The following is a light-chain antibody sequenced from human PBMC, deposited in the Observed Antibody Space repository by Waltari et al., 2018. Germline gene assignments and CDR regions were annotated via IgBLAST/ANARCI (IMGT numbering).Light chain of an antibody. CDR2: GAF. J-gene: IGKJ4*01. CDR3: QQSYRSPHT. CDR1: QSINNY. Sequence: DIQMTQSPSSLSASVGDRVTITCRASQSINNYLNWYQHKPGKAPKLLIYGAFNLQTGVPSRFSGRRSATDLTLTIYSLQPEDFATYYCQQSYRSPHTFGGGTKVEIK. V-gene: IGKV1-39*01.